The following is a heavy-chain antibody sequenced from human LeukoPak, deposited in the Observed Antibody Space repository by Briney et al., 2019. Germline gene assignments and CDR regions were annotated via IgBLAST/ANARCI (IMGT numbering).Heavy chain of an antibody. CDR2: MNPNSGNT. CDR3: ARGRVTGTTVYDY. J-gene: IGHJ4*02. D-gene: IGHD1-1*01. CDR1: GYTFTSYD. V-gene: IGHV1-8*03. Sequence: ASVKVSCKASGYTFTSYDINWVRQATGQGLEGMGWMNPNSGNTGYAQKFQGRVTITRNTSISTAYMELSSLRSEDTAVYYCARGRVTGTTVYDYWGQGTLVTVSS.